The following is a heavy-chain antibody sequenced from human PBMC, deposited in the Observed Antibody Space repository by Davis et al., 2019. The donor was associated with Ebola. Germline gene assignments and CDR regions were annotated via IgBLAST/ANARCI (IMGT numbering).Heavy chain of an antibody. CDR3: ARDAVTIFGVVSDEGGMDV. CDR2: INPNSGGT. CDR1: GYTFTGYY. J-gene: IGHJ6*02. D-gene: IGHD3-3*01. V-gene: IGHV1-2*02. Sequence: ASVKVSCKASGYTFTGYYMHWVRQAPGQGLEWMGWINPNSGGTNYAQKFQGRVTMTRDTSISTAYMELSRLRSDDTAVYYCARDAVTIFGVVSDEGGMDVWGQGTTVTVSS.